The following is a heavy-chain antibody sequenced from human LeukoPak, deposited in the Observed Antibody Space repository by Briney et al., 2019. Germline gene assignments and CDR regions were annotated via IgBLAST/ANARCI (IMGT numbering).Heavy chain of an antibody. V-gene: IGHV1-69*13. D-gene: IGHD2-21*02. CDR2: ITPIFGTP. CDR1: GGTFSIST. Sequence: SVKVSCKASGGTFSISTISWVRQAPGQGLEWMGGITPIFGTPNYAQKFQGRVTITAVESMSTAYMELSSLRSEDTAVYYCARGWLAETTVVTPYNYWGQGTLVTVSS. CDR3: ARGWLAETTVVTPYNY. J-gene: IGHJ4*02.